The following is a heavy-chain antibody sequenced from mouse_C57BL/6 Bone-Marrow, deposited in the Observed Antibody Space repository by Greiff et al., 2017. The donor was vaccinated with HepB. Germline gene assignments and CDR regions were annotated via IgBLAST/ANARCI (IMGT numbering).Heavy chain of an antibody. D-gene: IGHD2-1*01. CDR2: IHPSDSDT. J-gene: IGHJ3*01. Sequence: VQLQQPGAELVKPGASVKVSCKASGYTFTSYWMHWVKQRPGQGLEWIGRIHPSDSDTNYNQKFKGKATLTVDKSSSTAYMQLSRLTSDDSAVYYCARGPYGNWGFAYWGQGTLVTVSA. V-gene: IGHV1-74*01. CDR3: ARGPYGNWGFAY. CDR1: GYTFTSYW.